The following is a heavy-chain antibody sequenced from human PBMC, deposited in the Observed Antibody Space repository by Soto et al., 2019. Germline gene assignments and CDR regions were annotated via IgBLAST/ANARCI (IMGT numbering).Heavy chain of an antibody. CDR1: GASITQYY. D-gene: IGHD3-9*01. CDR3: ASLYYDILTGYYKGFDP. CDR2: VSSTGST. Sequence: SETLSPTCTVSGASITQYYWNWIRQSPGKGLVWFVSVSSTGSTVYNPSLTSRVTVSLDTSKNQFSLKLSSVTAADTSVYYCASLYYDILTGYYKGFDPWGQGTLVTVSS. J-gene: IGHJ5*02. V-gene: IGHV4-59*01.